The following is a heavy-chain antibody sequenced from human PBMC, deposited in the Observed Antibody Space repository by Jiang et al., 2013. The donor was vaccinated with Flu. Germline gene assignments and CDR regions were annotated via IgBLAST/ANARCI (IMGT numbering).Heavy chain of an antibody. V-gene: IGHV4-4*07. J-gene: IGHJ2*01. CDR2: IYTSGST. CDR3: ARTMIVVVPDWYFDL. Sequence: SGLVKPSETLSLTCTVSGGSISSYYWSWIRQPAGKGLEWIGRIYTSGSTNYNPSLKSRVTMSVDTSKNQFSLKLSSVTAADTAVYYCARTMIVVVPDWYFDLWGRGTLVTVSS. CDR1: GGSISSYY. D-gene: IGHD3-22*01.